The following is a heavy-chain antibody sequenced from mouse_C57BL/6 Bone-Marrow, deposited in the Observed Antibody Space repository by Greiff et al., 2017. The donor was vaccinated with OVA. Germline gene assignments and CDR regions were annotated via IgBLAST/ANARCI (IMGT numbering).Heavy chain of an antibody. D-gene: IGHD2-3*01. J-gene: IGHJ3*01. CDR1: GYTFTSYW. CDR3: ARSEDDGYYVFAY. CDR2: IDPSDSYT. V-gene: IGHV1-69*01. Sequence: QVQLQQPGAELVMPGASVKLSCKASGYTFTSYWMHWVKQRPGQGLEWIGEIDPSDSYTNYNQKFKGKSTVTVDKSSSTAYMQLSSLTSEDSAVYYCARSEDDGYYVFAYWGQGTLVTVSA.